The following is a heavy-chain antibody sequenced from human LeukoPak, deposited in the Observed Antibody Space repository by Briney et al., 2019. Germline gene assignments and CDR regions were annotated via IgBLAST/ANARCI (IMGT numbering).Heavy chain of an antibody. J-gene: IGHJ4*02. CDR1: GGSISSFY. CDR3: ARHHRLVMTTVSTGFDY. V-gene: IGHV4-4*07. D-gene: IGHD4-17*01. Sequence: SETLSLTCTVSGGSISSFYWSWIRQSAGKGLEWIGRIHTSGSTNYNPSLQSRLTMSLDTSKNQFSLKLTSVTAADTAVYYCARHHRLVMTTVSTGFDYWGQGTLVTVSS. CDR2: IHTSGST.